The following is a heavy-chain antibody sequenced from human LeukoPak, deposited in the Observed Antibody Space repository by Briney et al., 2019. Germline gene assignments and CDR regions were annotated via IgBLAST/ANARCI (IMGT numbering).Heavy chain of an antibody. CDR2: ISAYNGNT. J-gene: IGHJ6*02. Sequence: ASVKVSCKASGYTFTSYGISWVRQAPGQGLEWMGWISAYNGNTNYAQKLQGRVTVTTDTSTSTAYMELRSLRSDDTAVYYCARDVSAAAGIYYYYGMDVWGQGTTVTVSS. V-gene: IGHV1-18*01. CDR1: GYTFTSYG. CDR3: ARDVSAAAGIYYYYGMDV. D-gene: IGHD6-13*01.